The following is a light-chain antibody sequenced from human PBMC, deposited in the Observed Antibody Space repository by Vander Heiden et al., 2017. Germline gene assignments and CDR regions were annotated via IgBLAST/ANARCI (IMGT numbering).Light chain of an antibody. J-gene: IGLJ1*01. CDR2: DVS. Sequence: SHAVLPPPSVSVSPGWQASITCSADNKGEKYACWYQQKPGQSPVLFIYDVSNRPSGVPERFSGSNSGNTATLTICGTQAMDEADYYCQSLNNSSARVFGTGTKVTVL. CDR3: QSLNNSSARV. CDR1: NKGEKY. V-gene: IGLV3-1*01.